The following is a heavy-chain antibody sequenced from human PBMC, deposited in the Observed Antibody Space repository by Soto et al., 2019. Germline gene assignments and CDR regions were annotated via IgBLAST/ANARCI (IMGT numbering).Heavy chain of an antibody. CDR2: INDDGTYT. J-gene: IGHJ4*02. Sequence: EVQLVESGGGLLQPGGSLRLSCAASGFTFSMYWMHWVRQVPGKGPEWVSRINDDGTYTNYAESVKGRFTISRDNARNTLYLQMNDLRAEDTAVYYCTRGPRSTSTGTGAFWGQGTLVTVSS. CDR3: TRGPRSTSTGTGAF. D-gene: IGHD1-1*01. V-gene: IGHV3-74*01. CDR1: GFTFSMYW.